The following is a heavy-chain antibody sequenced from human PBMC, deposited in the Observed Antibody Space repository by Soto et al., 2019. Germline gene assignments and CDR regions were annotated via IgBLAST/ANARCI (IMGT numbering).Heavy chain of an antibody. D-gene: IGHD6-19*01. V-gene: IGHV4-4*07. CDR1: GGPITKSY. CDR2: IYTRGSA. Sequence: SETLSLTCSVSGGPITKSYWSWIRQPVGKGLEWIGRIYTRGSANYNPSLKSRVTMSLDTSKNQFSLKVRSVIAADTAVYYCATSAIMGLEVAGHFDNWGQGTLVTVS. J-gene: IGHJ4*02. CDR3: ATSAIMGLEVAGHFDN.